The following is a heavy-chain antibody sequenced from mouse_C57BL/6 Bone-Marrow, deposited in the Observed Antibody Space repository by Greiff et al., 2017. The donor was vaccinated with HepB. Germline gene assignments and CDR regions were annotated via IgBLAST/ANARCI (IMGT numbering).Heavy chain of an antibody. Sequence: VQLKPSGPVLVKPGPSVKISCKASGFTFTDYYMHWVKQSHGRSLECIGLVYPYNGGTSYKQKLNGQATLTVDTSSSTAYMELNSLTSEDSAVYYCAVLCHFGYWGQGTTLTVSS. J-gene: IGHJ2*01. CDR3: AVLCHFGY. V-gene: IGHV1-36*01. CDR2: VYPYNGGT. CDR1: GFTFTDYY. D-gene: IGHD6-5*01.